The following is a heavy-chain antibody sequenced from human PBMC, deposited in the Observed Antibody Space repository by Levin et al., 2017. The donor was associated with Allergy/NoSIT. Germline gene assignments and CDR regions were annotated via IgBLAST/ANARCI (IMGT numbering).Heavy chain of an antibody. CDR2: IIPIFGTA. J-gene: IGHJ4*02. CDR1: GGTFSSYA. CDR3: ASEGNEDSGYFKYYFDY. D-gene: IGHD3-22*01. Sequence: ASVKVSCKASGGTFSSYAISWVRQAPGQGLEWMGGIIPIFGTANYAQKFQGRVTITADESTSTAYMELSSLRSEDTAVYYCASEGNEDSGYFKYYFDYWGQGTLVTVSS. V-gene: IGHV1-69*13.